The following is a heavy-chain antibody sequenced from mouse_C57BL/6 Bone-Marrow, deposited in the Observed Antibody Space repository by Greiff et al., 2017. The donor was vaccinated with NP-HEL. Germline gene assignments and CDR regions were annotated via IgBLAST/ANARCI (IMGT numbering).Heavy chain of an antibody. CDR1: GFTIKDYY. J-gene: IGHJ2*01. CDR2: IDPEDGGT. Sequence: VHVQQSGAELVKPGASVKLSCTASGFTIKDYYMHWVKQRPEQGLEWIGRIDPEDGGTKYAPKFQGKATITADTSSNTAYLQLSSLTSEDTAVYYCARYGSSYVGYFDDWGKGTTLTVSS. V-gene: IGHV14-2*01. CDR3: ARYGSSYVGYFDD. D-gene: IGHD1-1*01.